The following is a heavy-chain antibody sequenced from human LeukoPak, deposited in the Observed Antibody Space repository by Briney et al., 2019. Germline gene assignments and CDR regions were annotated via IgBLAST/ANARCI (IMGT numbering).Heavy chain of an antibody. V-gene: IGHV4-34*01. J-gene: IGHJ4*02. CDR1: GGSFSGYY. CDR3: ARGQENYYDSSGYYQLFDY. Sequence: SETLSLTCAVYGGSFSGYYWSWIRQPPGKGLEWIGEINHSGSTNYNPSLKSRVTISVDTSKNQFSLKLSSVTAADTAVYYCARGQENYYDSSGYYQLFDYWGKGTLVTVSS. D-gene: IGHD3-22*01. CDR2: INHSGST.